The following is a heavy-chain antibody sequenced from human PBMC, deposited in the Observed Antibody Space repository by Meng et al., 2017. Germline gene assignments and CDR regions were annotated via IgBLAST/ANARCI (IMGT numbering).Heavy chain of an antibody. CDR1: GGSISSSSYY. J-gene: IGHJ4*02. D-gene: IGHD2-15*01. CDR3: ARELSTAATYYFDY. Sequence: GSLRLSCTVSGGSISSSSYYWGWIRQPPGKGLEWIGSIYYSGSTYYNPSLKSRVTISVDTSKNQFSLKLSSVTAADTAVYYCARELSTAATYYFDYWGQGTLVTVSS. CDR2: IYYSGST. V-gene: IGHV4-39*07.